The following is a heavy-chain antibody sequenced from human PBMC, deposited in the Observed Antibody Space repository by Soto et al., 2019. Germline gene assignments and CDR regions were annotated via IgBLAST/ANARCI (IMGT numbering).Heavy chain of an antibody. Sequence: SETLSLTCALSACSLRSGFYSWSWHRQPPGKGLEWIGYIYHSGSTYYNPSLKSRVTISVDRSKNQFSLKLSSVTAADTAVYYCARFDVRSSGIFDYWGQGTLVTVS. D-gene: IGHD6-6*01. CDR2: IYHSGST. J-gene: IGHJ4*02. V-gene: IGHV4-30-2*01. CDR3: ARFDVRSSGIFDY. CDR1: ACSLRSGFYS.